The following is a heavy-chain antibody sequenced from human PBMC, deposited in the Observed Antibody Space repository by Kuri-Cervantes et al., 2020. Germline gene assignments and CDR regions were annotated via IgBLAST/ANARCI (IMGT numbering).Heavy chain of an antibody. V-gene: IGHV3-30*02. J-gene: IGHJ3*02. CDR2: IWYDGSNK. D-gene: IGHD3-16*01. CDR1: GFTFSSYG. Sequence: GESLKISCAASGFTFSSYGMHWVRQAPGKGLEWVAVIWYDGSNKYYADSVKGRFTISRDNSKNTLYLQMNSLTAEDTAVYYCAKDVYDYVWGSYFFGAFDIWGQGTTVTVSS. CDR3: AKDVYDYVWGSYFFGAFDI.